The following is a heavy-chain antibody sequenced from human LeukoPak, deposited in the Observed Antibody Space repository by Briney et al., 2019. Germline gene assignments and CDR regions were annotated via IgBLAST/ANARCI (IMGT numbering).Heavy chain of an antibody. Sequence: SDTLSLTSVVSGGSLSTRHWSWIRQSPGRGLEWVGYISDSGSTNYNPSLKSRVTISVDTSKNQFSLMLSSVTAADTAVYYCARGYDSSAYYPFNYWGQGTLVTVSS. D-gene: IGHD3-22*01. CDR1: GGSLSTRH. V-gene: IGHV4-59*11. CDR3: ARGYDSSAYYPFNY. J-gene: IGHJ4*02. CDR2: ISDSGST.